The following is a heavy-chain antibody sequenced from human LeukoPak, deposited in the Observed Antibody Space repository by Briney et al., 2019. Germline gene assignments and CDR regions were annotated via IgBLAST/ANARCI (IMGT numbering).Heavy chain of an antibody. CDR3: ARGIPSGDYA. CDR2: IYYSGST. Sequence: SETLSLTCTVSGGSISSSSYHWGWIRQPPGKGLEWIGSIYYSGSTYYNPSLKSRVTISVDTSKNQFSLKLSSVTAADTAVYYCARGIPSGDYAWGQGTLVTVSS. J-gene: IGHJ4*02. CDR1: GGSISSSSYH. D-gene: IGHD4-17*01. V-gene: IGHV4-39*07.